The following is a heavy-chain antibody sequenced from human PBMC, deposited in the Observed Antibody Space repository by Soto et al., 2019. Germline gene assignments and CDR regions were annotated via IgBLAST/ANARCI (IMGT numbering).Heavy chain of an antibody. D-gene: IGHD2-2*01. Sequence: ASGPTLVNPTETLTLTCTVSGFSLSNARMGVSWIRQPPGKALEWLAHLFSNDEKSYSTSLKSRLTISKDTSKSQVVLTMTNMEPVDTATYYCARIWYCSSTSCYWFDPWGQGTLVTVSS. CDR1: GFSLSNARMG. J-gene: IGHJ5*02. V-gene: IGHV2-26*01. CDR3: ARIWYCSSTSCYWFDP. CDR2: LFSNDEK.